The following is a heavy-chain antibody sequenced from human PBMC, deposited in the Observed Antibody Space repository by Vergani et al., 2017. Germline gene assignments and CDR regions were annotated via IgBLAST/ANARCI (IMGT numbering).Heavy chain of an antibody. CDR1: GYTFTAYY. CDR3: ARDSGPTTVTTYYYYYYMDV. D-gene: IGHD4-17*01. J-gene: IGHJ6*03. V-gene: IGHV1-2*02. Sequence: QVQLVQPGAEVKKPGASVKVSCKASGYTFTAYYMHWVRQAPGQGLEWMGWINPNSGGTNYAQKFQGRVTMTRDTSISTAYMELSRLRSDDTAVYYCARDSGPTTVTTYYYYYYMDVWGKGTTVTVSS. CDR2: INPNSGGT.